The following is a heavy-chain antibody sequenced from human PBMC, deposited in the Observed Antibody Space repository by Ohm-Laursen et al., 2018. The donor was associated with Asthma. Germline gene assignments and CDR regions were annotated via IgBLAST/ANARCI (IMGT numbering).Heavy chain of an antibody. CDR1: GFTFSSYA. V-gene: IGHV3-23*01. CDR2: ISGSGGST. D-gene: IGHD3-22*01. J-gene: IGHJ4*02. Sequence: SLRLSCAASGFTFSSYAMSWVRQAPGKGLEWVSAISGSGGSTYYADSVKGRFTISRDNSKNTLYLQMNSLRAEDTAVNYCAKGYYYDSSGYFDYWGQGTLVTVSS. CDR3: AKGYYYDSSGYFDY.